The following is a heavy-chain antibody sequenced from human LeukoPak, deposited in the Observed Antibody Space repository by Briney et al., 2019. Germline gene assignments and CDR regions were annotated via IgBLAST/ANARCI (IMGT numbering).Heavy chain of an antibody. CDR2: ISVSGAGT. CDR3: AKVDPASVTGGVFYYYYYMDV. J-gene: IGHJ6*03. Sequence: GGSLRLPCAASGFTFTNHVITWVRQAPGKGLEWVSGISVSGAGTFYAESVKGRFTISRDNSKTTLSLQMNSLRAEDTAIYYCAKVDPASVTGGVFYYYYYMDVWGKGTTVTVSS. D-gene: IGHD2-21*02. V-gene: IGHV3-23*01. CDR1: GFTFTNHV.